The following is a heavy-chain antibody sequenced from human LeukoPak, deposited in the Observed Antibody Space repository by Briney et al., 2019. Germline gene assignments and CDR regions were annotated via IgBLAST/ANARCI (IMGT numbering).Heavy chain of an antibody. CDR2: ISSSSSYI. D-gene: IGHD5-12*01. CDR3: ANSGRPDFDL. Sequence: GGSLRLSCAASGFTFSSYSMNWVRQAPGKGLEWVSSISSSSSYIYYADSVKGRFTISRDNAKNSLYLQMNSPRAEDTAVYHCANSGRPDFDLWGRGTLVTVSS. CDR1: GFTFSSYS. J-gene: IGHJ2*01. V-gene: IGHV3-21*01.